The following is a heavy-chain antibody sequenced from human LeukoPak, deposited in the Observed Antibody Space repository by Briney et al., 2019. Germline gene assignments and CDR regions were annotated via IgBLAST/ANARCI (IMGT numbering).Heavy chain of an antibody. J-gene: IGHJ5*02. CDR3: ARAGLLLWFGELFGPDCSDP. CDR2: INHSGST. Sequence: SETPSLTCAVYGRSFSGYYWSWIRQPPGKGLEWIGEINHSGSTNYNPSLKSRVTISVDTSKNQFSLKLSSVTAADTAVYYCARAGLLLWFGELFGPDCSDPWGQETLFTVSS. V-gene: IGHV4-34*01. D-gene: IGHD3-10*01. CDR1: GRSFSGYY.